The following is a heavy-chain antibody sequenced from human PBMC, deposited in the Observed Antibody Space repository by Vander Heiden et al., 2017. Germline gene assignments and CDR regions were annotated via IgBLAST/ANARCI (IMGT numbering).Heavy chain of an antibody. CDR2: ISSSGHI. V-gene: IGHV3-11*01. D-gene: IGHD6-19*01. CDR3: ASWYSSGWDDFDY. CDR1: GITFSAYY. Sequence: QVQLVESGGDLVKPGGSLRLSCVASGITFSAYYMCWIRQTPGKGLEWVSYISSSGHIYYADSVRGRFTISRDNAKNSLYLQMNSLRAEDTAVYYCASWYSSGWDDFDYWGQGTLVTVSS. J-gene: IGHJ4*02.